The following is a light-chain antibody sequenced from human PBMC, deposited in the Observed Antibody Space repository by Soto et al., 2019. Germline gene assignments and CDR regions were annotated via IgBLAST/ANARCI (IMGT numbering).Light chain of an antibody. CDR3: QQRSNWLT. Sequence: EIVLTQSPATLSLSPGERATLSCGASRSVATYLAWYKQKPGQAPRLLIYDASNRATGIPARFSGSGSGTDFTLTISSLEPEDFAVYFCQQRSNWLTFGGGTKVEIK. CDR2: DAS. V-gene: IGKV3-11*01. J-gene: IGKJ4*01. CDR1: RSVATY.